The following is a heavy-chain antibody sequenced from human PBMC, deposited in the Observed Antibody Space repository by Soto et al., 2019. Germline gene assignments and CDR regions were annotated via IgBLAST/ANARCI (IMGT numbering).Heavy chain of an antibody. J-gene: IGHJ4*02. V-gene: IGHV4-34*01. Sequence: PSETLSLTCAVYGGSFSGYYWSWIRQPPGKGLEWIGEINHSGSTNYNPSLKSRVTISVDTSKNQFSLKLSSVTAADTAVYYCARGLSRGGSSGWYFDYWGQGTLVTVSS. CDR3: ARGLSRGGSSGWYFDY. CDR1: GGSFSGYY. CDR2: INHSGST. D-gene: IGHD6-19*01.